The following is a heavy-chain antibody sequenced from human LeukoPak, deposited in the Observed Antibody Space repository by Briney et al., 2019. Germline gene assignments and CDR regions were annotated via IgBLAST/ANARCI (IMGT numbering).Heavy chain of an antibody. Sequence: GGSLRLSCAASGFTVSSDEMSWVRQAPGKGLEWVSSISGGSTYYADYVQGRFTISRDNSKNTLYLQMNSLRAEDTAVYYCYVWGSYRIFDYWGQGTLVTVSS. V-gene: IGHV3-38-3*01. J-gene: IGHJ4*02. CDR2: ISGGST. D-gene: IGHD3-16*02. CDR3: YVWGSYRIFDY. CDR1: GFTVSSDE.